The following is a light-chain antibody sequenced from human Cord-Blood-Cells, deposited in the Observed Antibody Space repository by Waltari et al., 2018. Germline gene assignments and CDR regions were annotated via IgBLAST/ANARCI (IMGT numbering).Light chain of an antibody. CDR1: SSHIGSNT. Sequence: QSVLTQPPSASGTPGPRVTIPCSGSSSHIGSNTVNWYQKLPGTAPKLLIYSNNQRPSGVPDRFSGSKSGTSASLAISGLQSEDEADYYCAAWDDSLNGWVFGGGTKLTVL. CDR2: SNN. V-gene: IGLV1-44*01. J-gene: IGLJ3*02. CDR3: AAWDDSLNGWV.